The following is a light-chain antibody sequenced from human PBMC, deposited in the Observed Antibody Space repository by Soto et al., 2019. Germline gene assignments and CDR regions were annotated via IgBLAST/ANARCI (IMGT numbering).Light chain of an antibody. V-gene: IGLV2-14*01. Sequence: QSVLTQPASVSGSPGQSITISCTGTSSDIGAYNYVSWYQQHPGKAPKLMIYEVSNRPSGVSNRFSGSKSGNTASLTISGLQAEDEAEYYCSSHASSSTMVFGGGTKLTVL. CDR1: SSDIGAYNY. J-gene: IGLJ2*01. CDR2: EVS. CDR3: SSHASSSTMV.